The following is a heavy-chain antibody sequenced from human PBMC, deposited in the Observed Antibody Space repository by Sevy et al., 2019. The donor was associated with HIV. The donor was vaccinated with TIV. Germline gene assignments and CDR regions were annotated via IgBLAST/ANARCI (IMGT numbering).Heavy chain of an antibody. Sequence: GGSLRLSCAASGFTFSTYARYWVRQAPGKGLEYVSAISGGGGNTYYGTSVKGRFTVTRDNAKKTLYLQKGSLRAEDMAVYFCAGKYHDTSGYPRYSMDVWGQGTTVTVSS. J-gene: IGHJ6*02. V-gene: IGHV3-64*01. D-gene: IGHD3-22*01. CDR1: GFTFSTYA. CDR3: AGKYHDTSGYPRYSMDV. CDR2: ISGGGGNT.